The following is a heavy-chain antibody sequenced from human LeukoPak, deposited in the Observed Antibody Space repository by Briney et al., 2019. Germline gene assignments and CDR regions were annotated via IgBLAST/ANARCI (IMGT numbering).Heavy chain of an antibody. J-gene: IGHJ3*02. CDR3: ARLGYCGGDCSHDAFDI. V-gene: IGHV5-51*01. CDR2: IYPGDSDT. D-gene: IGHD2-21*01. Sequence: GESLQISCQGSGSTFTSYWIGGVRQLPGKGLEWMGFIYPGDSDTRYSPSFRGQVTISADKSISTAYLQWSSLKASDTAMYYCARLGYCGGDCSHDAFDIWGQGTMVTVSS. CDR1: GSTFTSYW.